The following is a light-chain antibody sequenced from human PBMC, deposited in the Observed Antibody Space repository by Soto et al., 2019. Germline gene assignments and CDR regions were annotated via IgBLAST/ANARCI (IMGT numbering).Light chain of an antibody. CDR3: QQYYSYPQT. CDR1: QGISSY. J-gene: IGKJ1*01. CDR2: AAS. Sequence: ALRVTQSPSSFSASTGDRVTITCRASQGISSYLAWYQQKPGKAPKLLISAASSLQSGVPSRFSGSGSGTDFTLTISCLQSEDFATYYCQQYYSYPQTFGQGTKVEIK. V-gene: IGKV1-8*01.